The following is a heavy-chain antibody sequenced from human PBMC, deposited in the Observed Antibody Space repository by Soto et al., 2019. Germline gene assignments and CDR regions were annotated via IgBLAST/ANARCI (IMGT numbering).Heavy chain of an antibody. Sequence: QVQLVQSGAEVKKPGSSVKVSCKASGGTFSHYAINWVRQAPGQGLEWMGGIIPISGTPKYAQKFQGRVTSTADESTTTSYMELSSLRSEDTALYYCARGAPSGTYLGWSDPWGQGTLVTVSS. CDR1: GGTFSHYA. V-gene: IGHV1-69*01. D-gene: IGHD1-26*01. CDR2: IIPISGTP. CDR3: ARGAPSGTYLGWSDP. J-gene: IGHJ5*02.